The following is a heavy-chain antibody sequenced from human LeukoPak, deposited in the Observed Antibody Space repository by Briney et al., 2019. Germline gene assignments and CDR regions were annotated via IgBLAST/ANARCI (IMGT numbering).Heavy chain of an antibody. V-gene: IGHV3-23*01. Sequence: GGSLRLSCAISGITLSNYGMSWVRQPPGKGLEWVAGLSASGGSTNYADSVKGRFTISRDNAKNSLYLQMNSLRAEDTAVYYCTRSRISFSGQADHWGQGTLVTVSS. CDR1: GITLSNYG. J-gene: IGHJ4*02. CDR2: LSASGGST. D-gene: IGHD5-12*01. CDR3: TRSRISFSGQADH.